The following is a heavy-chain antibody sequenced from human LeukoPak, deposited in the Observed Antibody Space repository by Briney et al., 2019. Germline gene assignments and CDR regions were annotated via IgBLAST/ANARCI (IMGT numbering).Heavy chain of an antibody. CDR1: GFTFSSYA. CDR2: ISYDGSNK. Sequence: GGSLRLSCAASGFTFSSYAMHWVRQAPGKGLEWVAVISYDGSNKYYADSMKGRFTISRDNSKNTLYLQMNSLRAEDTAVYYCARDLEVTTMTTSRFDYWGQGTPVTVSS. J-gene: IGHJ4*02. V-gene: IGHV3-30*04. CDR3: ARDLEVTTMTTSRFDY. D-gene: IGHD4-17*01.